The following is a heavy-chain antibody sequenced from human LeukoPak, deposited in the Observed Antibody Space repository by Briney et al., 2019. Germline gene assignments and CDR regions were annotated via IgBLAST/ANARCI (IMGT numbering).Heavy chain of an antibody. V-gene: IGHV4-59*01. D-gene: IGHD3-10*01. Sequence: PSETLSLTCTIYGGSFSGYYWSWIRQPPGKGLEWIGYIYYSGSTNYNPSLKSRVTISVDTSKNQFSLKLSSVTAADTAVYYCARAGSPMVRGVIIATPYYFDYWGQGTLVTVSS. CDR2: IYYSGST. CDR3: ARAGSPMVRGVIIATPYYFDY. CDR1: GGSFSGYY. J-gene: IGHJ4*02.